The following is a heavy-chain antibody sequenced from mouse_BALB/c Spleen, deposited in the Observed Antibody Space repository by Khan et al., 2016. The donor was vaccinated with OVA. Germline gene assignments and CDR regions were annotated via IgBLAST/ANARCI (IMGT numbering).Heavy chain of an antibody. CDR1: GFTFSGYA. D-gene: IGHD2-4*01. V-gene: IGHV5-9-1*01. Sequence: EVELVESGGGLVKPGGSLKLSCAASGFTFSGYAMSWVRQTPEKRLEWVATISSGITYTYYPASVKGRFTISRDNAKNTLYLQMGSLRSEDTAMSYYTRGDYDEWSWFAYWGQGTLVTVSA. J-gene: IGHJ3*01. CDR2: ISSGITYT. CDR3: TRGDYDEWSWFAY.